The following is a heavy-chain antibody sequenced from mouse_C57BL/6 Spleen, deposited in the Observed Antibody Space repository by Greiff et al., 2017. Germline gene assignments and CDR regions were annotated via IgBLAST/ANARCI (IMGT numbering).Heavy chain of an antibody. Sequence: EVQLVESGEGLVKPGGSLKLSCAASGFTFSSYAMSWVRQTPEKRLEWVAYISSGGDYIYYEDTVKGRLTISRDNARNTLYLQMSSLKSKDTAMFYCTRGKYYSNYFDYWGQGTTLTVSS. V-gene: IGHV5-9-1*02. CDR1: GFTFSSYA. J-gene: IGHJ2*01. CDR3: TRGKYYSNYFDY. D-gene: IGHD2-5*01. CDR2: ISSGGDYI.